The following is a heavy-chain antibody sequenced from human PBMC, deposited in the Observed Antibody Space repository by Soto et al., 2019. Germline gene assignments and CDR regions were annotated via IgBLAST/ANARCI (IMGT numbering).Heavy chain of an antibody. CDR3: ATSYGSGSRPFDY. Sequence: QVQLVQSGAEVKKPGSSVKVSCKASGDTFNFYTISWVRQAPGQGLEWMGRIIPMLGMSNYAQKFQDRVTSIADKSTSPAYMQFSSLRSEDTAIYYGATSYGSGSRPFDYWGQGTLVNVA. J-gene: IGHJ4*02. V-gene: IGHV1-69*02. CDR2: IIPMLGMS. CDR1: GDTFNFYT. D-gene: IGHD3-10*01.